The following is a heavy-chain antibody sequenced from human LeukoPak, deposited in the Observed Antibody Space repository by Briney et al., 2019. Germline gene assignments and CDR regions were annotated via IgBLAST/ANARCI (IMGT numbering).Heavy chain of an antibody. D-gene: IGHD2-8*01. J-gene: IGHJ4*02. CDR2: INHSGST. Sequence: SETLSLTCAVYGGSFSGYYWSWIRQPPGKGLEWIGEINHSGSTNYNPSLKSRVTISVDTSKNQFSLKLSSVTAADTAVYYCARVNRSGLWYTRYFDYWGRGTLVTVSS. V-gene: IGHV4-34*01. CDR3: ARVNRSGLWYTRYFDY. CDR1: GGSFSGYY.